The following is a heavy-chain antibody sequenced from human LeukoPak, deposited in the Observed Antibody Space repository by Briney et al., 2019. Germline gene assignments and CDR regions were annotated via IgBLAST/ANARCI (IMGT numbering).Heavy chain of an antibody. V-gene: IGHV4-59*01. D-gene: IGHD4-17*01. J-gene: IGHJ3*02. CDR1: GGSISSYY. Sequence: ETLSLACPVSGGSISSYYWSWIRQPPGKGREWIGYIYYSGSTNYNPSLKSRVTISVDTSKNQFSLKLSSVTAADTAVYYCAREVRYYGDPNDAFDIWGQGTMVTVSS. CDR2: IYYSGST. CDR3: AREVRYYGDPNDAFDI.